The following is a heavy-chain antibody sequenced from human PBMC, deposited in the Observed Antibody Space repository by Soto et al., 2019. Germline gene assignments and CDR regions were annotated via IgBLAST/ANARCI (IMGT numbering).Heavy chain of an antibody. CDR1: GFTFSNYA. CDR2: ISSSGGST. D-gene: IGHD2-15*01. CDR3: VKYTRYCRGGSCYTPNDAFDI. J-gene: IGHJ3*02. Sequence: GGSLRLSCAASGFTFSNYAMSWVRQAPGKGLEWVSGISSSGGSTYSADSVKGRFTISRDNSRNTLSLQMNSLGAEDTAIYYFVKYTRYCRGGSCYTPNDAFDIWGQGTMVTVSS. V-gene: IGHV3-23*01.